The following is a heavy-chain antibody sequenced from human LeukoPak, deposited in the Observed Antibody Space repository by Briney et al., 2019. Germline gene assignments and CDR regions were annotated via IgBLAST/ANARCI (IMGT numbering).Heavy chain of an antibody. CDR2: INRRGHT. Sequence: PGGSLRLSCAASGFTFDRFTIHWVRQTPGKGLEWASLINRRGHTFYADSVKGRFTISRDNSRNSVFLQMSSLRPEDTALYHCTKEVDCPSDCLFFHSWGQGTLVTVSS. D-gene: IGHD2-21*02. J-gene: IGHJ4*02. V-gene: IGHV3-43*01. CDR3: TKEVDCPSDCLFFHS. CDR1: GFTFDRFT.